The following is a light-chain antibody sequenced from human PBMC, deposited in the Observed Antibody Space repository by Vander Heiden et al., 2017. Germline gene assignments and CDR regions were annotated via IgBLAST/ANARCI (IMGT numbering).Light chain of an antibody. CDR1: SSDVGGYNY. Sequence: SALTQPASVSGSPGQSITTSCTGTSSDVGGYNYVSWYQQHPGKAHKLMIYDVSNRPSGVSNRFSGSKSGNTASLTISGLQAEDAADYYCSSYTSSSTRVFGGGTKLTVL. CDR3: SSYTSSSTRV. CDR2: DVS. V-gene: IGLV2-14*01. J-gene: IGLJ3*02.